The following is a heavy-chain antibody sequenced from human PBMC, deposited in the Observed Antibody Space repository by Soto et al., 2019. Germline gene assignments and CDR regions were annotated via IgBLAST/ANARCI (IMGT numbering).Heavy chain of an antibody. CDR2: IYYSGST. J-gene: IGHJ5*02. CDR1: GGSISSYY. D-gene: IGHD3-10*01. V-gene: IGHV4-59*01. Sequence: QVQLQESGPGLVKPSETLSLTCTVSGGSISSYYWSWIRQPPGKGLEWIGYIYYSGSTNYNPSLKSRVTISVDTSKNQFSLKLSSVTAADTAVYYCARDQDGGFDPWGQGTLVTVSS. CDR3: ARDQDGGFDP.